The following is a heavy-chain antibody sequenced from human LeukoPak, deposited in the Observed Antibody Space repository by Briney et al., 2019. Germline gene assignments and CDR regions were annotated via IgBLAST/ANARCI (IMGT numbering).Heavy chain of an antibody. CDR3: AKRGVHCSSTGCAFDY. D-gene: IGHD2-2*01. Sequence: ASVKVSCKASGYTFTSYGISWVRQAPGQGLEWMGWINPNSGGTNYAQKFQGRVTMTRDTSISTAYMELSRLRSDDTAVYYCAKRGVHCSSTGCAFDYWGQGTLVTVSS. CDR1: GYTFTSYG. J-gene: IGHJ4*02. V-gene: IGHV1-2*02. CDR2: INPNSGGT.